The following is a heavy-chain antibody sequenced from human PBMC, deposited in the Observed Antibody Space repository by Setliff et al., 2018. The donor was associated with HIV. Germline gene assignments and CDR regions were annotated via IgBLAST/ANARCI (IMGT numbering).Heavy chain of an antibody. V-gene: IGHV3-48*01. J-gene: IGHJ6*03. CDR3: VKDPVLATVTRYYYYYMDV. CDR1: GFTFRNHG. Sequence: GGSLRLSCTASGFTFRNHGMNWVRQAPGKGLEWIAYISSSRDTSSSDTRSYADSVKGRFTISRDDAKKSLYLQMNNLRAEDTALYYCVKDPVLATVTRYYYYYMDVWGKGTTVTVSS. CDR2: ISSSRDTSSSDTR. D-gene: IGHD4-4*01.